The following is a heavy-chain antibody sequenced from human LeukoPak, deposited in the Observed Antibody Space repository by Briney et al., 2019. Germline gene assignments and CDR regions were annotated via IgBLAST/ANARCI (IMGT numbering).Heavy chain of an antibody. Sequence: GGSLRLSCAASGFTFSSYWMSWVRQAPGKGLEWVANIKQDGSEKYYVDSVKGRFTISRDNAKNSLYLQMNSLRAEDTAVYYCARDRSSSWYTGSSHFDYWGQGTLVTVSS. CDR3: ARDRSSSWYTGSSHFDY. V-gene: IGHV3-7*01. D-gene: IGHD6-13*01. J-gene: IGHJ4*02. CDR2: IKQDGSEK. CDR1: GFTFSSYW.